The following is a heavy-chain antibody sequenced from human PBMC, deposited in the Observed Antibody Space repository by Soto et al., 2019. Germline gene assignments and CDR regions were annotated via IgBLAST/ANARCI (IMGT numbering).Heavy chain of an antibody. Sequence: QMHIQQWGAGLLKPSETLSLTCAVSVGSFNDFYWNWVRQPPGEGLEWIGEVNHAGGTDYNPSLKSRVTISEDRSKNQLSLRLKSVTAADTATYYCARRGRYGGRSYTGWGQGTLVTVS. D-gene: IGHD1-26*01. CDR2: VNHAGGT. J-gene: IGHJ4*02. CDR1: VGSFNDFY. V-gene: IGHV4-34*02. CDR3: ARRGRYGGRSYTG.